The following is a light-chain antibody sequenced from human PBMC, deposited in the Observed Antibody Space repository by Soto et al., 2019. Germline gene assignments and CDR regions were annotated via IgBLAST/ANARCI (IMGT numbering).Light chain of an antibody. J-gene: IGKJ1*01. V-gene: IGKV1-5*01. CDR3: QRYNDK. CDR2: GAS. CDR1: QNIRSR. Sequence: DIQMTQSPSTLSASVGDRVTITCRASQNIRSRLAWFQQKPGKAPKLLIYGASTLASGVPSRFSGSGSGTEFTLTISSLQPDDSATYFCQRYNDKFGQGTKWIS.